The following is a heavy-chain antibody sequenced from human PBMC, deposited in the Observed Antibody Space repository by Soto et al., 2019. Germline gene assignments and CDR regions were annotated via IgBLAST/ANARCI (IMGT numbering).Heavy chain of an antibody. Sequence: SETLSLTCSVSGVSFNGYYWSWIRQPPGKGLEWIGRIYYNGSTNYNSSLKSRVTISLDTSKSQFSLRLSSVTAADTAVYYCARTYCTGGSCFENYWGRGTLVTVSS. V-gene: IGHV4-59*01. J-gene: IGHJ4*02. CDR3: ARTYCTGGSCFENY. D-gene: IGHD2-8*02. CDR2: IYYNGST. CDR1: GVSFNGYY.